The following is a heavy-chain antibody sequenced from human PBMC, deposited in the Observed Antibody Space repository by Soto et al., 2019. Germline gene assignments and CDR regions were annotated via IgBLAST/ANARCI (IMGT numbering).Heavy chain of an antibody. CDR3: ARPTVTGLYYGMDV. Sequence: SETLSLTCAVSVYSISSGYYWGCIRQPPGKGLEWIGSIYHSGSTYYNPSLKSRVTISVDTSKNQFSLKLSSVTAADTAVYYCARPTVTGLYYGMDVWGQGTTVTVSS. J-gene: IGHJ6*02. CDR1: VYSISSGYY. CDR2: IYHSGST. D-gene: IGHD4-4*01. V-gene: IGHV4-38-2*01.